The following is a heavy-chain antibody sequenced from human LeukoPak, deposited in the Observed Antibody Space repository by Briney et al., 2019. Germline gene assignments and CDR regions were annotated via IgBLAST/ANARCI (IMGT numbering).Heavy chain of an antibody. V-gene: IGHV4-59*08. CDR2: IYYSGST. CDR1: GGSISSYY. D-gene: IGHD7-27*01. J-gene: IGHJ2*01. CDR3: ASSGVARHWYFDL. Sequence: PSETLSLTCTVSGGSISSYYWSWIRQPPGKGLEWIGYIYYSGSTNYNPSLKSQVTISVDTSKNQFSLKLSSVTAADTAVYYCASSGVARHWYFDLWGRGTLVTVSS.